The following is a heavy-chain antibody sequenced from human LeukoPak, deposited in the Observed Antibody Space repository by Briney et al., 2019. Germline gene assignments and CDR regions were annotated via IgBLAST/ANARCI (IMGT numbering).Heavy chain of an antibody. Sequence: GGSLRLSCAASGFTFSSYWIPWVRQAPGKGLVWVSRINSDGSGTTYADSVKGRFTISRDNAKNTLYLQMNSLRAEDTAMYYCARGYSSSSGHGMDVWGQGTTVTVSS. J-gene: IGHJ6*02. CDR3: ARGYSSSSGHGMDV. CDR2: INSDGSGT. V-gene: IGHV3-74*01. D-gene: IGHD6-6*01. CDR1: GFTFSSYW.